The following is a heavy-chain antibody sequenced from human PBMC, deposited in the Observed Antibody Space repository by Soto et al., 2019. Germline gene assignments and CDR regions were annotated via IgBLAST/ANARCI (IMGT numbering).Heavy chain of an antibody. V-gene: IGHV3-30*18. CDR3: AKTGYCSGGSCYVASFDY. Sequence: VQLVDSGGGVVQPGGSLRLSCAASGFTFSSYGMHWVRQAPGKGREWVAIISSDGSNKYYADSVKGRFTISRDNSKNTLYLQMNSLRAEDTAVYYCAKTGYCSGGSCYVASFDYWGQGSLVTVSS. D-gene: IGHD2-15*01. CDR1: GFTFSSYG. J-gene: IGHJ4*02. CDR2: ISSDGSNK.